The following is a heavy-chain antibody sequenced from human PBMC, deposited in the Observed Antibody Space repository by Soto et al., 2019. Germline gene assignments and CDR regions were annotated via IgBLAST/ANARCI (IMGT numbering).Heavy chain of an antibody. CDR3: ARAGHSGSCFDY. J-gene: IGHJ4*02. V-gene: IGHV4-4*02. D-gene: IGHD1-26*01. CDR1: GGSISSSNW. CDR2: IYHSGST. Sequence: QVQLQESGPGLVKPSGTLSLTCAVSGGSISSSNWWSWVRQPPGKGLEWIGEIYHSGSTNYNPSLQSRVTISVDKSQNPFSLKLSSVTAADTAVYYCARAGHSGSCFDYWGQGTLVTVSS.